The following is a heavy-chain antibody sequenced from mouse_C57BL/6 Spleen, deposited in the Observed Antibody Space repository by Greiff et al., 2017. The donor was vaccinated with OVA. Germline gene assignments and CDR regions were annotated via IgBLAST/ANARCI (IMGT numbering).Heavy chain of an antibody. V-gene: IGHV5-6*01. CDR3: ARHKGQGFAY. Sequence: EVKLVESGGDLVKPGGSLKLSCAASGFTFSSYGMSWVRQTPDKRLEWVATISSGGSYTYYPDSVKGRFTISRDNAKNTLYLQMSSLKSEDTAMYYCARHKGQGFAYWGQGTLVTVSA. J-gene: IGHJ3*01. CDR2: ISSGGSYT. CDR1: GFTFSSYG. D-gene: IGHD3-3*01.